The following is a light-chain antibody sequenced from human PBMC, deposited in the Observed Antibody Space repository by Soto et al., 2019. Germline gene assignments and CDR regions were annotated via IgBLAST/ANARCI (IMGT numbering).Light chain of an antibody. CDR2: AAS. V-gene: IGKV1-9*01. J-gene: IGKJ3*01. CDR3: QQRNSYLAFT. CDR1: QGISSY. Sequence: DIQLTQSPSFLSASVGDRVTITCRASQGISSYLAWYQQKPGKAPKLLIYAASTLQSGVPSRFSGSGSGTEFTLTISSLQPEDFATYYCQQRNSYLAFTFGPGTKVDIK.